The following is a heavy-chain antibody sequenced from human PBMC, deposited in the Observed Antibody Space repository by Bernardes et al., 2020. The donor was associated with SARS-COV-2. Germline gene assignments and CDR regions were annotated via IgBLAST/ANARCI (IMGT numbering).Heavy chain of an antibody. CDR1: GGSIYSGGYY. Sequence: SETLSLTCTVSGGSIYSGGYYWSWIRQHPGKGLEWIGYIYYSGSTYYNPSVKSRVTISVDMSKNQFSLNLSSVTAADTAVYYCARMAYQISNYYGMDVWGQGTTVTVSS. J-gene: IGHJ6*02. V-gene: IGHV4-31*03. CDR2: IYYSGST. D-gene: IGHD2-2*01. CDR3: ARMAYQISNYYGMDV.